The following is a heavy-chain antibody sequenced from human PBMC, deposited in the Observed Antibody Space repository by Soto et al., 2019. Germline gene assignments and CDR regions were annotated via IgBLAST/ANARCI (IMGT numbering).Heavy chain of an antibody. D-gene: IGHD1-7*01. Sequence: PGKGLEWVAVIWSDGSNKYYADSVKGRFTISRDNSKNTLYLQMSSLRDEDTAVYYCARDNWNYVSAFDIWGQGTMVSVSS. CDR2: IWSDGSNK. J-gene: IGHJ3*02. CDR3: ARDNWNYVSAFDI. V-gene: IGHV3-33*01.